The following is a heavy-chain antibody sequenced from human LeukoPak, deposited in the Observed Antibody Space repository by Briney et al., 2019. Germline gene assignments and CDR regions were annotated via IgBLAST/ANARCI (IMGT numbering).Heavy chain of an antibody. V-gene: IGHV1-2*02. CDR3: ASGSAYCSSTSCYNNWFDP. D-gene: IGHD2-2*01. CDR2: INPNSGGT. Sequence: ASVKVSCKASGYTFTGYYMHWVRQAPGQGLEWMGWINPNSGGTNYAQKFQGRVTMTRDTSISTAYMELSRLRSDDTAVYYCASGSAYCSSTSCYNNWFDPWGQGTLVIVSS. J-gene: IGHJ5*02. CDR1: GYTFTGYY.